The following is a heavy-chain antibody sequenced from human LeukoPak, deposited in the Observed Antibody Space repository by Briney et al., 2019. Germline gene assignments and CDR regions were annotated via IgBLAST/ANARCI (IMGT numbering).Heavy chain of an antibody. CDR3: AREGYDVWSGDRDIDY. CDR1: GVSISSGTYY. V-gene: IGHV4-61*02. CDR2: IYTSGST. D-gene: IGHD3-3*01. Sequence: PSQPLSLTCTVSGVSISSGTYYWSWIRQPARKGLEWIVRIYTSGSTNYNPSLKSRVTISVDTSKNQFSPQLRSVTAADTAVYYCAREGYDVWSGDRDIDYWGPGTLVTVSS. J-gene: IGHJ4*02.